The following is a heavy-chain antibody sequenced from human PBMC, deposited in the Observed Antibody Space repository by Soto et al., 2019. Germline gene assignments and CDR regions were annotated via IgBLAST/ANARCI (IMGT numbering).Heavy chain of an antibody. J-gene: IGHJ6*02. Sequence: QVQLQESGPGLVRPSQTLSLTCTVSGGSISSEYYHWTWIRQAPGKGLEWIGYIHYSGSVHYNPSLQSRLIMSVDTSKNLCSLKLSSVTAADTAVHFCAREDDGGDRDYYGLDVWGQGTTVTVSS. D-gene: IGHD2-21*02. CDR2: IHYSGSV. V-gene: IGHV4-30-4*01. CDR1: GGSISSEYYH. CDR3: AREDDGGDRDYYGLDV.